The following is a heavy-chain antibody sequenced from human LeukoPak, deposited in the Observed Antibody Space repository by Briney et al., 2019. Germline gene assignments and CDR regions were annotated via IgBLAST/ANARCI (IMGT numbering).Heavy chain of an antibody. J-gene: IGHJ4*02. CDR2: IYYSGST. D-gene: IGHD4-23*01. Sequence: PSETLSLTCTVSGGSISSSSYNWDWIRQPPGKGLEWIGNIYYSGSTYHNPSLKSRVTISVDTSKNQFSLKLSSVTAADTAVYYCARDYGGNPYFDYWGQGTLVTVSS. CDR1: GGSISSSSYN. CDR3: ARDYGGNPYFDY. V-gene: IGHV4-39*02.